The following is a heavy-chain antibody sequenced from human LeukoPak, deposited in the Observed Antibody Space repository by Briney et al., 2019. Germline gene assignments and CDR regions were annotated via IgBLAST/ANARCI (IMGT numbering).Heavy chain of an antibody. CDR2: IYYSGST. Sequence: TLSLTCTVSGGSISSGGYYWSWIRQHPGKGLEWIGYIYYSGSTYYNPSLKSRVTISVDTSKNQFSLKLSSVTAADTAVYYCARSGYGDAFDIWGQGTMVTVSS. CDR3: ARSGYGDAFDI. V-gene: IGHV4-31*03. D-gene: IGHD5-12*01. J-gene: IGHJ3*02. CDR1: GGSISSGGYY.